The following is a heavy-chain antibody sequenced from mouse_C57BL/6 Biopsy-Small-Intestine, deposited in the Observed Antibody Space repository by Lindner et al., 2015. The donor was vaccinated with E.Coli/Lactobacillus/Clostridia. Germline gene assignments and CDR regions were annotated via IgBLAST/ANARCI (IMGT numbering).Heavy chain of an antibody. V-gene: IGHV1-7*01. Sequence: VQLQESGAELAKPGASVKLSCKASGYTFTSYWIHWVKQRPGQGLEWIGYINPSSGYTNYNQKFKDKATLTADKSSSTAYMQLSSLTYEDSAVYYCARNDHDHYYAMDYWGQGTSVTVSS. CDR1: GYTFTSYW. CDR3: ARNDHDHYYAMDY. J-gene: IGHJ4*01. CDR2: INPSSGYT. D-gene: IGHD2-4*01.